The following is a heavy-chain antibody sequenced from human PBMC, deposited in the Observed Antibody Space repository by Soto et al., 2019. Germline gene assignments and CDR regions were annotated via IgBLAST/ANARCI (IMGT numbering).Heavy chain of an antibody. CDR3: ARFVWFGELLSTDAFDI. D-gene: IGHD3-10*01. V-gene: IGHV4-31*03. CDR1: GGSISSGGYY. Sequence: SETLSLTCTVSGGSISSGGYYWSWIRQHPGKGLEWIGYIYYSGSTYYNPSLKSRVTISVDTSKNQFSLKLSSVTAADTAVYYCARFVWFGELLSTDAFDIWGQGTRVSVSS. J-gene: IGHJ3*02. CDR2: IYYSGST.